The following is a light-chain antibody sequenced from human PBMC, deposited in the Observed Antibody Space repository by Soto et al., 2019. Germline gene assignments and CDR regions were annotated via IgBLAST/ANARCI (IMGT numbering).Light chain of an antibody. J-gene: IGKJ5*01. V-gene: IGKV3-15*01. CDR1: QSIRTN. CDR3: QQYNNWPT. Sequence: EIVLTQSPATLSVSAGGTVTLSCRASQSIRTNVAWYQQIPGQAPRLLVYGASTRATGVPARFSGSGSGIEFTLTISSLQSEDSAFYYCQQYNNWPTFGQGTRLEIK. CDR2: GAS.